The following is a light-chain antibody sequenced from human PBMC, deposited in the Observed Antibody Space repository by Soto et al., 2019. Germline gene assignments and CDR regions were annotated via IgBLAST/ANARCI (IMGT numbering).Light chain of an antibody. CDR2: RNN. Sequence: QSVLTQPPSASGTPGQRVTISCSGSSSNFGSNYVYWYQQLPGTAPKLLIYRNNQRPSGVPDRFSGSKSGTSAFLAISGLRSEDEADYYCAAWDDSLSAVVFGGGTKLTVL. CDR1: SSNFGSNY. V-gene: IGLV1-47*01. CDR3: AAWDDSLSAVV. J-gene: IGLJ2*01.